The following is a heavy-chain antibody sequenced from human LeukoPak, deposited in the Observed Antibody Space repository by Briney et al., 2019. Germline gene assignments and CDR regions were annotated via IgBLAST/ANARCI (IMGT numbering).Heavy chain of an antibody. CDR3: AREGMVRGVPDAFDL. V-gene: IGHV3-7*01. CDR2: INQDVIEK. Sequence: GGPLRLSCAASGFTFSNYWMDWVRQVPGKGPEWVANINQDVIEKYFLGSVKGRFAISGDNAKNLLYLQMTSLRVEDTAVYYCAREGMVRGVPDAFDLWGQGTMVTVSS. D-gene: IGHD3-10*01. J-gene: IGHJ3*01. CDR1: GFTFSNYW.